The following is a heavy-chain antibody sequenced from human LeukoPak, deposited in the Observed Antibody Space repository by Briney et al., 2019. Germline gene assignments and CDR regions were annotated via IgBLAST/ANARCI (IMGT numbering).Heavy chain of an antibody. J-gene: IGHJ4*02. CDR3: ARMNRRFDY. CDR2: IKEDGSEK. V-gene: IGHV3-7*03. CDR1: GFTFSNYW. Sequence: PGGSLRLSCAASGFTFSNYWMSWVRQAPGKGLEWVANIKEDGSEKYYVDSVEGRFIISRDNAKNSLYLQMNSLRAEDTAVYYCARMNRRFDYWGQGTLVTVSS.